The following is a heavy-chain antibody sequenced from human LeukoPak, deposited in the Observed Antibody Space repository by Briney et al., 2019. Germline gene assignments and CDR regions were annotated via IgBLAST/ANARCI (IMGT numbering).Heavy chain of an antibody. V-gene: IGHV3-7*05. CDR2: IKQDGSEK. CDR3: ASAYFSIHW. D-gene: IGHD2/OR15-2a*01. CDR1: GFTFSIYW. J-gene: IGHJ4*02. Sequence: GGSLRLSCAASGFTFSIYWMNWVRQAPGKGLEWVANIKQDGSEKYYVDSVKGRFTISRDNAKNSLYLQMNSLRAEDTAVYYCASAYFSIHWWGQGTLVTVSS.